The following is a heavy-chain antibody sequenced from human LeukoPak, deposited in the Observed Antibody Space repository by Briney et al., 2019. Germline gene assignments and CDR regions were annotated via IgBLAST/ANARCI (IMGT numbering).Heavy chain of an antibody. CDR3: ARVPAAAAGAGIDY. Sequence: GGSLRLSCAASGFTFTNYWMHWVRQAPGKGLVWLSRITGDGSGTDYADSVRGRFTISRDNAKNTLFLQLNSLRAEDTAVYYCARVPAAAAGAGIDYWGQGISVTVSS. D-gene: IGHD6-13*01. V-gene: IGHV3-74*01. J-gene: IGHJ4*02. CDR1: GFTFTNYW. CDR2: ITGDGSGT.